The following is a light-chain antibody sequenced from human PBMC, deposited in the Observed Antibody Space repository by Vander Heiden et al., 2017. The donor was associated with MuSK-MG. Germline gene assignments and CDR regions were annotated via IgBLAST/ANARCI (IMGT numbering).Light chain of an antibody. CDR1: SSDVGGYDY. Sequence: QSALPPPSSVSGSPVPSTTISCTGTSSDVGGYDYVSWYQQHPGKAPKLIIYNVYNRPSGVSNRFSGSKSGNTASLTISGLQAEDEADYYCSSYTSSTTRWGLFGGGTKVTVL. V-gene: IGLV2-14*03. CDR3: SSYTSSTTRWGL. CDR2: NVY. J-gene: IGLJ2*01.